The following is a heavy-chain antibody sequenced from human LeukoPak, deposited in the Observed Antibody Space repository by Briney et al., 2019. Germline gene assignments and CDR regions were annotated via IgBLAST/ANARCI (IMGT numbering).Heavy chain of an antibody. J-gene: IGHJ4*02. V-gene: IGHV4-59*01. D-gene: IGHD3-9*01. Sequence: SETLSPTCTVSGGSINNYYWSWIRQPPGKGLEWIGFIYYTGSTNYNPSLKSRITISVDTSKTQFSLRLSSVTAADTAVYYCARAGYSHGTGYYFDYWGQGTLVTVSS. CDR1: GGSINNYY. CDR2: IYYTGST. CDR3: ARAGYSHGTGYYFDY.